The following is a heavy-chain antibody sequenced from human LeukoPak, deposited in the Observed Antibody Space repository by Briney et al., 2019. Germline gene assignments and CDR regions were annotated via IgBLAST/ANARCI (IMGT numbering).Heavy chain of an antibody. CDR3: AAIAVAGQFDF. D-gene: IGHD6-19*01. Sequence: PSETPSLNCAVSGYSISSGYYWCWIRQPPGKGLEWIGNIYHSSNTYYSPSLNSRVTISVDMSKNHFSLKLSSMTAADTAVYYCAAIAVAGQFDFWGQGILVTVSS. CDR1: GYSISSGYY. J-gene: IGHJ4*02. CDR2: IYHSSNT. V-gene: IGHV4-38-2*01.